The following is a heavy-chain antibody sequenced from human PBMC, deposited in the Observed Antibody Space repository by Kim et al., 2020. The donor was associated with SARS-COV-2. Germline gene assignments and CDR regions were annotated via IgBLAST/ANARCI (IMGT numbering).Heavy chain of an antibody. CDR3: ARDRWAGASVSSDYGGDDAFDI. V-gene: IGHV7-4-1*02. Sequence: ASVKVSCKASGYTFTSYAMNWVRQAPGQGLEWMGWINTNTGNPTYAQGFTGRFVFSLDTSVSTAYLQISSLKAEDTAVYYCARDRWAGASVSSDYGGDDAFDIWGQGTMVTVSS. CDR1: GYTFTSYA. J-gene: IGHJ3*02. CDR2: INTNTGNP. D-gene: IGHD4-17*01.